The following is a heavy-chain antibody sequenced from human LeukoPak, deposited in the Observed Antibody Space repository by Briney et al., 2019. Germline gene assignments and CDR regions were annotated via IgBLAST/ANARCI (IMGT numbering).Heavy chain of an antibody. CDR2: INPNSGGT. CDR3: ARGHNYCGGDCSPFDP. D-gene: IGHD2-21*02. J-gene: IGHJ5*02. V-gene: IGHV1-2*02. Sequence: ASVKVPCKASGYTFTGYYMHWVRQAPGQGLEWTGWINPNSGGTNYAQKFRGRVTMTRDTSISTAYMELSRLRSDDTAVYYCARGHNYCGGDCSPFDPWGQGTLVTVSS. CDR1: GYTFTGYY.